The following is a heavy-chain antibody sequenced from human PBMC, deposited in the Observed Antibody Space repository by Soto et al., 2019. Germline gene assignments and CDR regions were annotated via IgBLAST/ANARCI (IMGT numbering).Heavy chain of an antibody. V-gene: IGHV4-38-2*02. Sequence: SETLSLTCTVSGGSMDGYYWTWIRQPPGKGPEWIASIYHGGTTFYNPSLKSRITISVDTSNNQFSLKLTSVTAADTAVYYCARVHVMVVAGSTFDYWGHGTLVTVSS. CDR2: IYHGGTT. J-gene: IGHJ4*01. CDR3: ARVHVMVVAGSTFDY. CDR1: GGSMDGYY. D-gene: IGHD6-19*01.